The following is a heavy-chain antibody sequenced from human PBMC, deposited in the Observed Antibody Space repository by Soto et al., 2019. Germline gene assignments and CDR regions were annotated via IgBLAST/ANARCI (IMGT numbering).Heavy chain of an antibody. Sequence: ESLKISCEGSGYSFATYWIAWVRQMPGKGLEWMGIIFPADSDTRYSPSFQGQVTISADKSIGTAYLQWSSLRASDTAMYYCARQYADTSMGGYYYYGLDVWGQGTTVTVS. V-gene: IGHV5-51*01. CDR3: ARQYADTSMGGYYYYGLDV. J-gene: IGHJ6*02. CDR1: GYSFATYW. D-gene: IGHD5-18*01. CDR2: IFPADSDT.